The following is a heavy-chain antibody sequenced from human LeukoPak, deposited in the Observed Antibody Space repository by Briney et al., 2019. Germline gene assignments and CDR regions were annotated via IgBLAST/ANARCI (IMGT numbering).Heavy chain of an antibody. CDR3: ARGGGYDGHPDY. CDR2: MNPNSGKT. Sequence: ASVKVSCKASGYTFTSYDINWVRQATGQGLEWMGWMNPNSGKTGYAQKFQGRVTMTRNTSISTAYMELSSLRSEDTAVYYCARGGGYDGHPDYWGQGTLVTVSS. J-gene: IGHJ4*02. V-gene: IGHV1-8*01. D-gene: IGHD5-12*01. CDR1: GYTFTSYD.